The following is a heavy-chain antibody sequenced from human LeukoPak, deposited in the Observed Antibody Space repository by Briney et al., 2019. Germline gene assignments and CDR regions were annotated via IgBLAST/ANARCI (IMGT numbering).Heavy chain of an antibody. Sequence: ASVKVSCTASGYTFTSYGISWVRQAPGQGLEWMGWISAYNGNTNYAQKLQGRVTMTTDTSTSTAYMELRSLRSDDTAVYYCARGHIDWLLPNSGMDVWGKGTTVTISS. D-gene: IGHD3-9*01. CDR3: ARGHIDWLLPNSGMDV. CDR2: ISAYNGNT. CDR1: GYTFTSYG. V-gene: IGHV1-18*01. J-gene: IGHJ6*03.